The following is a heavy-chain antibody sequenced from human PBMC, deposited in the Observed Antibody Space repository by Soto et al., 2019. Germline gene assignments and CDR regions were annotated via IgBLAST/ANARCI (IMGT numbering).Heavy chain of an antibody. CDR3: ARDLDYRIEDG. D-gene: IGHD3-9*01. Sequence: SETLSLTCAVYGDSISNRDWWSWVRQPPGKGLEWIGEIHHSGITHFNPSLKSRVALSVDKSQNQFSLKMSDVTAADTAVYYCARDLDYRIEDGWGQGTLVTVPS. CDR2: IHHSGIT. J-gene: IGHJ4*02. CDR1: GDSISNRDW. V-gene: IGHV4-4*02.